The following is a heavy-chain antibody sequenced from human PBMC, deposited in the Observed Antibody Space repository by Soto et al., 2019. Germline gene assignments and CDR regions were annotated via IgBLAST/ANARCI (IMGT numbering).Heavy chain of an antibody. CDR1: GYSFSSHY. Sequence: QVQLVQSGAEVKKPGASVRVSCKASGYSFSSHYMHWVKQAPGQGLEWLGIINPTGGSTTYAQKFQGRITVTRDTSTSTVYMEVTSLRYEDTAIYYCARVALSGGGWLDPWGQGTLVTVSS. J-gene: IGHJ5*02. CDR2: INPTGGST. CDR3: ARVALSGGGWLDP. V-gene: IGHV1-46*01. D-gene: IGHD1-26*01.